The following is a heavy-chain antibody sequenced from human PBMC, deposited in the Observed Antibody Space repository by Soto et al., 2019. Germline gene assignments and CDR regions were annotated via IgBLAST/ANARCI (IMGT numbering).Heavy chain of an antibody. Sequence: SVKVSCKASGGTFSSYRINWVRQAPGQGLEWVGGIVPIYRTADYAQKFQGRVTITADESARTAYMELRSLKSQDTAVYYCARDSGAKLSSSWGQGTLVTVSS. CDR2: IVPIYRTA. D-gene: IGHD6-13*01. J-gene: IGHJ4*02. V-gene: IGHV1-69*13. CDR3: ARDSGAKLSSS. CDR1: GGTFSSYR.